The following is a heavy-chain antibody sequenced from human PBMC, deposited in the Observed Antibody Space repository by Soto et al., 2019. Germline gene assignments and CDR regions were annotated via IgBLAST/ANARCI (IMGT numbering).Heavy chain of an antibody. CDR1: GGTFSSYT. J-gene: IGHJ6*02. CDR3: ARGYCSGGSCYLNYYGMDV. Sequence: QVQLVQSGAEVKKPGSSVKVSCKASGGTFSSYTISWVRQAPGQGLEWMGRIIPILGIANYAQKFQGRVTITADKSTSTAYMELSSLRSEDTAVYYCARGYCSGGSCYLNYYGMDVWGQGTTVTVSS. D-gene: IGHD2-15*01. V-gene: IGHV1-69*02. CDR2: IIPILGIA.